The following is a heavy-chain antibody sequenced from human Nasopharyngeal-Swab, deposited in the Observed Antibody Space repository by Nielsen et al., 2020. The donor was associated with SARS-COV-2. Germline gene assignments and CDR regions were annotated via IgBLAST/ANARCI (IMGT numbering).Heavy chain of an antibody. Sequence: GGSLRLSCSASGFTFSSYAMHWVRQAPGKGLEWVAVISYDGSNKYYADSVKGRFTISRDNSKNTLYLQMNSLRAEDTAVYYCARDSGSSLDYWGQGTLVTVSS. CDR1: GFTFSSYA. CDR2: ISYDGSNK. V-gene: IGHV3-30-3*01. D-gene: IGHD1-26*01. CDR3: ARDSGSSLDY. J-gene: IGHJ4*02.